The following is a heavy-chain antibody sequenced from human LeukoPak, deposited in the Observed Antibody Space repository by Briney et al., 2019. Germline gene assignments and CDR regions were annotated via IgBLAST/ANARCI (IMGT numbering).Heavy chain of an antibody. J-gene: IGHJ4*02. CDR3: AREGWDCSSTSCYWGTLDFDY. V-gene: IGHV1-18*01. Sequence: ASVKVSCKASGYTFTSYGISWVRQAPGQGLEWRGWISAYNGNTNYAQKLQGRVTMTTETSTSTAYMELRSLRSDDTAVYYCAREGWDCSSTSCYWGTLDFDYWGQGTLVTVSS. D-gene: IGHD2-2*01. CDR1: GYTFTSYG. CDR2: ISAYNGNT.